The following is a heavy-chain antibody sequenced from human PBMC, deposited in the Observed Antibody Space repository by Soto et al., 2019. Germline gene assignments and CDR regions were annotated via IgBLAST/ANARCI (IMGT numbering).Heavy chain of an antibody. Sequence: ASEKVSCKASKYTFISYHIHWVRQAPGQGLEWLGIINPSGAYTSYAQKFQGRVTMTRDTSTSTVYMGLSSLRFEDTAMYYCARDISLSMVRGVISHCGQGTLVTVSS. J-gene: IGHJ4*02. CDR3: ARDISLSMVRGVISH. CDR1: KYTFISYH. V-gene: IGHV1-46*01. D-gene: IGHD3-10*01. CDR2: INPSGAYT.